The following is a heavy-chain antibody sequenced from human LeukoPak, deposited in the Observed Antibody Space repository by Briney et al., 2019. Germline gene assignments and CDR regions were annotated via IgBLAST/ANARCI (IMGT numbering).Heavy chain of an antibody. CDR1: GFTFSSYS. J-gene: IGHJ4*02. D-gene: IGHD3-10*01. CDR2: ISSSSSYI. V-gene: IGHV3-21*01. CDR3: AIELLWFGESTAGDY. Sequence: GGSLRLSCAASGFTFSSYSMNWVRQAPGKGLEWVSSISSSSSYIYYADSVKGRFTISRDNAKNSLCLQMNSLRAEDTAVYYCAIELLWFGESTAGDYWGQGTLVTVSS.